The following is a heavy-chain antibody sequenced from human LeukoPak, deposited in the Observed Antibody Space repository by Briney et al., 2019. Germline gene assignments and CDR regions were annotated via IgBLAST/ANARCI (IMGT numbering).Heavy chain of an antibody. CDR2: ISGSGSST. D-gene: IGHD3-3*01. V-gene: IGHV3-23*01. Sequence: GGSLRLSCAASGFTFSIYAMSWVRQAPGKGLEWVSAISGSGSSTYYADSVKGRFTVSRDNSKNTLYLQMNSLRAEDTAVYYCAKVTTIFGVVIHDAFDFWGQGTMVTVSS. J-gene: IGHJ3*01. CDR1: GFTFSIYA. CDR3: AKVTTIFGVVIHDAFDF.